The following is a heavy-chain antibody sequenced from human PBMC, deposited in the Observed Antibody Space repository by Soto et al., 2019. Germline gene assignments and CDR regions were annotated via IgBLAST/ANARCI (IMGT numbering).Heavy chain of an antibody. CDR2: ISGSGGST. V-gene: IGHV3-23*01. CDR1: GFTFSSYA. Sequence: EVQLLESGGGLVQPGGSLRLSCAASGFTFSSYAMSWVRQAPGKGLEWVSAISGSGGSTYYADSVKGRFTISRDNSKNTLYLQMNGLRAEATAVYYWAYGGNTAEYFHHWGQGTLVTVSS. D-gene: IGHD3-16*01. J-gene: IGHJ1*01. CDR3: AYGGNTAEYFHH.